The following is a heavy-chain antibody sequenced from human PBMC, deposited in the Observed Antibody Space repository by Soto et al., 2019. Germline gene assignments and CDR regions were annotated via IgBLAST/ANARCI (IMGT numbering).Heavy chain of an antibody. CDR3: ARNEAGWYFDS. Sequence: PXGTLDLTGTVSRGSISIATNYGAWIRQPPGKGLEWIANIYYSGSTFYNPSLKSRVTISLDTSKNQFSLKLRSVTAADTAAYYCARNEAGWYFDSWGQGTLVTVSS. V-gene: IGHV4-39*01. D-gene: IGHD6-25*01. J-gene: IGHJ4*02. CDR1: RGSISIATNY. CDR2: IYYSGST.